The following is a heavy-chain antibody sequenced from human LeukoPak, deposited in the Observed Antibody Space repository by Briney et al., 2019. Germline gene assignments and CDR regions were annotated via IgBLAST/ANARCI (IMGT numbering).Heavy chain of an antibody. D-gene: IGHD3-10*01. CDR2: IYYSGST. V-gene: IGHV4-30-4*01. CDR1: GGSISSGDYY. Sequence: SETLSLTCTVSGGSISSGDYYWIWTRQPPGKGLEWIGYIYYSGSTYYNPSLKSRVTISLDTSKNQFSLRLTSVTAADTAVYYCARAIASSGSRLFDYWGQGTLVTVSS. J-gene: IGHJ4*02. CDR3: ARAIASSGSRLFDY.